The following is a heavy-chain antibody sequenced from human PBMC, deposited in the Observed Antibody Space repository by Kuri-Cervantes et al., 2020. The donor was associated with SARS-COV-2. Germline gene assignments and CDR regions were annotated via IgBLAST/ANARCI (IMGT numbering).Heavy chain of an antibody. CDR3: ARADDFWSGHDAFDI. CDR2: INHSGST. V-gene: IGHV4-34*01. Sequence: ESLKISCAVYGGSFSGYYWSWIRQPPGKGLEWIGEINHSGSTNYNPSPKSRVTISVDTSKNQFSLKLSSVTAADTAVYYCARADDFWSGHDAFDIWGQGTMVTVSS. J-gene: IGHJ3*02. CDR1: GGSFSGYY. D-gene: IGHD3-3*01.